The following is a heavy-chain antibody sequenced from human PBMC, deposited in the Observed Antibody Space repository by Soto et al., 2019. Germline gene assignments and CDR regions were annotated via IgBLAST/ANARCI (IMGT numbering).Heavy chain of an antibody. Sequence: ASVKVSCKASGYTFTSYYMHWVRQAPGQGLEWMGIINPSGDSTSYAQKFQGRVTMTRDTSTSTVYMELSSQRSEDTAVYYCARSYYDYVWGSYRSAHFDYWG. CDR3: ARSYYDYVWGSYRSAHFDY. CDR2: INPSGDST. V-gene: IGHV1-46*01. J-gene: IGHJ4*01. D-gene: IGHD3-16*02. CDR1: GYTFTSYY.